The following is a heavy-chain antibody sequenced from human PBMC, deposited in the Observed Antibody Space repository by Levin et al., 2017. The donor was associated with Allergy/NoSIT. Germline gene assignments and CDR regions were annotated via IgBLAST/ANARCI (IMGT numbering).Heavy chain of an antibody. V-gene: IGHV3-30*03. CDR1: GFTFSNYG. J-gene: IGHJ3*01. Sequence: TGGSLRLSCEASGFTFSNYGMHWVRQSPGPGLQWVAIISYDGHNKYYADSVKGRFTISRDNSKNTLSLEMNSLRVEDTAIYYCVRDSAVSDRSGEGAFDFWGQGTMVTVSS. CDR2: ISYDGHNK. D-gene: IGHD3-3*01. CDR3: VRDSAVSDRSGEGAFDF.